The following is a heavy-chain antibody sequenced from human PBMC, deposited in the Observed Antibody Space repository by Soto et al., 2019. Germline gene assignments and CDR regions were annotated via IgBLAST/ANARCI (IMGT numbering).Heavy chain of an antibody. Sequence: QVQLQESGPGLVKPSGTLSLTCAVSSGSIDTTYWWNWVRQPPRNGLEWIGEIFHSGNTYYNPCLASRVTISVDTSKNQFSLNLRSVTAADTAVYYCARRTWGMDVWGQGTTVTVSS. J-gene: IGHJ6*02. CDR2: IFHSGNT. CDR1: SGSIDTTYW. D-gene: IGHD2-8*01. V-gene: IGHV4-4*02. CDR3: ARRTWGMDV.